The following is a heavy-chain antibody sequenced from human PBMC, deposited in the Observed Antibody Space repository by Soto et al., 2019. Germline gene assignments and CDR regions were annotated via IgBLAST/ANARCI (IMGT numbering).Heavy chain of an antibody. V-gene: IGHV1-3*01. CDR3: ARVSLRIAARPLWANCFAP. CDR1: GYTFTSYP. J-gene: IGHJ5*02. CDR2: INAGNGNT. D-gene: IGHD6-6*01. Sequence: ASVKVSCKASGYTFTSYPMHWVRQAPGQRLEWMGWINAGNGNTKYSQKFQGRVTITRDTSASTAYMELSSLRSEDTAVYYCARVSLRIAARPLWANCFAPWGQGILVPASS.